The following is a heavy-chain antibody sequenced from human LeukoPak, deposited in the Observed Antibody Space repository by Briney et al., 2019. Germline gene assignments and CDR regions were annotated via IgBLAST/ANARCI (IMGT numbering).Heavy chain of an antibody. D-gene: IGHD1-26*01. J-gene: IGHJ4*02. CDR2: IWDDGSNE. Sequence: GGSLRLSCVASGFSVSSYEMNWVRQAPGKGLEWVAVIWDDGSNEYYADSVKGRFTIFRDNRRNTLYLQMNSLRAEDTAVYSCARDHSGTQDYWGQGTLVTVSS. V-gene: IGHV3-33*08. CDR1: GFSVSSYE. CDR3: ARDHSGTQDY.